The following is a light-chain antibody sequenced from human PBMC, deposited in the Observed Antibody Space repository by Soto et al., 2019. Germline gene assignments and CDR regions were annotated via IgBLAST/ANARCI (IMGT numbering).Light chain of an antibody. CDR3: QQYSNWPRT. J-gene: IGKJ3*01. CDR2: GSS. CDR1: QSVDIN. V-gene: IGKV3-15*01. Sequence: EIVMTQSPATLSVSPGERATLSCRASQSVDINLAWYQQKPGQAPRLLIYGSSTRATGIPARFSGSGSGTEFTLTISSLQSEDFAVYYCQQYSNWPRTFGPGTKVDIK.